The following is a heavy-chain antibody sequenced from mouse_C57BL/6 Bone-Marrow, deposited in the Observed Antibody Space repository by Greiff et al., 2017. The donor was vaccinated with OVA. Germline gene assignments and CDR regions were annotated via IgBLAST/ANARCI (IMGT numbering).Heavy chain of an antibody. D-gene: IGHD2-4*01. Sequence: VQLQQSGAELVRPGASVKLSCTASGFNIKDDYMHWVKQRPEQGLEWIGWIDPENGDTEYDSKFQGKATITADTSSNTAYLQLTSLPSEDTAVYYCTTYDYDWDWYFDVWGTGTTVTVSA. J-gene: IGHJ1*03. CDR1: GFNIKDDY. CDR2: IDPENGDT. CDR3: TTYDYDWDWYFDV. V-gene: IGHV14-4*01.